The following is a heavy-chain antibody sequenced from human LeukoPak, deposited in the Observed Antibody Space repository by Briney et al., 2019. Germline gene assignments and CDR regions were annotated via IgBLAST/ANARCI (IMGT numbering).Heavy chain of an antibody. CDR2: INHSGST. J-gene: IGHJ3*02. V-gene: IGHV4-34*01. CDR3: ASGGLWWSSDAFDI. D-gene: IGHD2-21*01. CDR1: GGSFSGYY. Sequence: SETLSLTCAVYGGSFSGYYWSWIRQPPGKGLEWIGEINHSGSTNYNPSLKSRVTISVDTSKNQFSLKLSSVTAADTAVYYCASGGLWWSSDAFDIWGQGTMVTASS.